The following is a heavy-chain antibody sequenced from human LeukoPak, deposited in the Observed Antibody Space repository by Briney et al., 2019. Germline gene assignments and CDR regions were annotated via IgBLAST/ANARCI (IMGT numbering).Heavy chain of an antibody. J-gene: IGHJ4*02. Sequence: GGSLRLSCAASGFTFSSDAMHWVRQSPGKGLEWVAFIWYDGSNEYYADSVKGRFTISRDNSKNTLYLQMNSLTAEDTAIYYCAKATGTLGNWGQGTLVTVSS. CDR1: GFTFSSDA. D-gene: IGHD1-1*01. V-gene: IGHV3-30*02. CDR3: AKATGTLGN. CDR2: IWYDGSNE.